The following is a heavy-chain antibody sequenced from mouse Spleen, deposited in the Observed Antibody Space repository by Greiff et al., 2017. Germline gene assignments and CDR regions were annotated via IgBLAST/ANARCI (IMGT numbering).Heavy chain of an antibody. D-gene: IGHD2-4*01. CDR1: GYTFTSYW. V-gene: IGHV1-72*01. Sequence: QVHVKQSGAELVKPGASVKLSCKASGYTFTSYWMHWVKQRPGRGLEWIGRIDPNSGGTKYNEKLKSKATLTVDKPSSTAYMQLSSLTSEDSAVYYCARSFYYDYVGLFDYWGQGTTLTVSS. CDR2: IDPNSGGT. CDR3: ARSFYYDYVGLFDY. J-gene: IGHJ2*01.